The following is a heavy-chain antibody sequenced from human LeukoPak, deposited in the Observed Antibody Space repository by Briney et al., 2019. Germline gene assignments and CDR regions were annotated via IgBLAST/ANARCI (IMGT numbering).Heavy chain of an antibody. D-gene: IGHD6-19*01. CDR2: ISGSGDNT. J-gene: IGHJ6*04. V-gene: IGHV3-23*01. CDR1: GFNFSTYW. Sequence: GGSLRLSCAASGFNFSTYWMGWVRQAPGKGLEWVSAISGSGDNTYYADSVKGRFTISRDNSKNTLYLQMDSLRAEDTAVYYCAKERYSSGWYAYMDVWGKGTTVTVSS. CDR3: AKERYSSGWYAYMDV.